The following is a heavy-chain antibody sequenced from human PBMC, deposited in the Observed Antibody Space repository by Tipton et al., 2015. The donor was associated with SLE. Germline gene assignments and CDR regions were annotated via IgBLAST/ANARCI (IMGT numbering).Heavy chain of an antibody. Sequence: TLSLTCTVSGGSISSDFSYWSWIRQPAGKGLEWIGGIFSGGSTIHTPSLKSRVTISIDTSKNQFSLNLSSVTAADTAVYYCARDAGGSLGMESYYSYMDVWGKGTMVTVSS. V-gene: IGHV4-61*02. J-gene: IGHJ6*03. CDR2: IFSGGST. CDR3: ARDAGGSLGMESYYSYMDV. D-gene: IGHD7-27*01. CDR1: GGSISSDFSY.